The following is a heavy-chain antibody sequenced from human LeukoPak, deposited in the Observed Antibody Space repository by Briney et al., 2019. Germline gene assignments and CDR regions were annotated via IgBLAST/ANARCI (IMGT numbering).Heavy chain of an antibody. CDR2: IYFTGST. Sequence: SETLSLTCSVSGGSIRTTSYYWGWIRHPPGRGLEWIGTIYFTGSTYHNPSLKSRVTMSVDLSKNEFSLNLSSVTAADTAVYYCARGGSYWDIWGQGSLVTVSS. V-gene: IGHV4-39*07. CDR1: GGSIRTTSYY. J-gene: IGHJ4*02. D-gene: IGHD3-10*01. CDR3: ARGGSYWDI.